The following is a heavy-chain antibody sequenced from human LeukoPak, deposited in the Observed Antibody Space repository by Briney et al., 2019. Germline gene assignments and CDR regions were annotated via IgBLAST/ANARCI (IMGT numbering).Heavy chain of an antibody. Sequence: PSETLSLTCTVSGGSIRSSSYYWGWIRQPPVKGLEWIGSIYYSGSTYYNPSLKSRVTISVDTSKNQFSLKLSSVTAADTAVYYCAREVRDYVWGSYRYGGWFDPWGQGTLVTVSS. J-gene: IGHJ5*02. CDR2: IYYSGST. CDR3: AREVRDYVWGSYRYGGWFDP. V-gene: IGHV4-39*07. D-gene: IGHD3-16*02. CDR1: GGSIRSSSYY.